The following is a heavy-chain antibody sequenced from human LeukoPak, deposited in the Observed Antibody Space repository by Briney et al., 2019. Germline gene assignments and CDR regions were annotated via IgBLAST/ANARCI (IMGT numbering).Heavy chain of an antibody. D-gene: IGHD1-26*01. CDR3: ARHGTTGATGGY. Sequence: GESLKISCKVSGYSFTRYGIGWVRQMPGKGREWMGIIYPGDSAPRYSPSFQGQVTISADKSISTAYLQWSSLKASAPAMYYCARHGTTGATGGYWGQGTLVTVSS. CDR1: GYSFTRYG. J-gene: IGHJ4*02. CDR2: IYPGDSAP. V-gene: IGHV5-51*01.